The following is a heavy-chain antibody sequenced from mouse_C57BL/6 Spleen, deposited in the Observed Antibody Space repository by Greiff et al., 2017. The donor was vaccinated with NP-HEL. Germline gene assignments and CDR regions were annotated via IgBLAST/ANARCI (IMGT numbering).Heavy chain of an antibody. CDR2: INPNYGPT. CDR3: GGVSTVVAPDY. CDR1: GYSFTDYN. J-gene: IGHJ2*01. D-gene: IGHD1-1*01. V-gene: IGHV1-39*01. Sequence: EVKLMESGPELVKPGASVKISCKASGYSFTDYNMNWVKQSHGKSLEWIGVINPNYGPTSYNQKFKGKATLTVDQSSSTAYMKLNSLTSEDSAVLYCGGVSTVVAPDYWGQGTTLTVSS.